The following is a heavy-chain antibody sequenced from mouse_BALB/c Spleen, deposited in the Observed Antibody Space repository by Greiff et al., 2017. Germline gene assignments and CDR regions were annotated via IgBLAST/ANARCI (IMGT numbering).Heavy chain of an antibody. J-gene: IGHJ4*01. CDR1: GYSFTNYL. Sequence: QVQLQQSGAELVRPGTSVKVSCKASGYSFTNYLIEWVKQRPGQGLEWIGVINPGSGGTNYNEKFKGKATLTADKSSSTAYMQLSSLTSDDSAVYFCARSHSSGYVGAMDYWGQGTSVTVSS. V-gene: IGHV1-54*01. D-gene: IGHD3-1*01. CDR3: ARSHSSGYVGAMDY. CDR2: INPGSGGT.